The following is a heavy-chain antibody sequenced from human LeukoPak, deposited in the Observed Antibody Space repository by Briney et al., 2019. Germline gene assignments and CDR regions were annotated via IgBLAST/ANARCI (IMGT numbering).Heavy chain of an antibody. D-gene: IGHD4-17*01. CDR2: ISSGGSTI. CDR3: ARLTTVTRTNDY. V-gene: IGHV3-11*01. CDR1: GFTFSDYY. J-gene: IGHJ4*02. Sequence: PGGSLRLSCAASGFTFSDYYMTWIRQAPGKGLEWVSYISSGGSTIYYADSVKGRFTLSRDNAQNSLYLQMNSLGAGGTAVYYCARLTTVTRTNDYWGQGTLVTVSS.